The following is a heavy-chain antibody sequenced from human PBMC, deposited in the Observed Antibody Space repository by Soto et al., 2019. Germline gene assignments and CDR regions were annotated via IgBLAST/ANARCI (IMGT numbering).Heavy chain of an antibody. Sequence: QVQLVQSGAEVKKPGSSVKVSCKASGGTFSSYAISWVRQAPGQGLEWMGGIIPIFGTANYAQKFQGRVTITADESTSTAYMELSSLRSEDTAVYYCEKEEWPLGMATIIAHYWGQGTLVTVSS. V-gene: IGHV1-69*01. J-gene: IGHJ4*02. CDR3: EKEEWPLGMATIIAHY. CDR2: IIPIFGTA. CDR1: GGTFSSYA. D-gene: IGHD3-3*01.